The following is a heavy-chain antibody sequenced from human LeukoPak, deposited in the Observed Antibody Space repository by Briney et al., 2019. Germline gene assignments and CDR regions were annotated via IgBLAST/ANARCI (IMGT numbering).Heavy chain of an antibody. CDR2: ISYDGNNK. CDR1: GFTFTIYA. D-gene: IGHD3-3*01. CDR3: ARGLQVSSSFYDFWSADIGFDY. Sequence: GGSLRLSCAASGFTFTIYAMHWVRQAPGKGLEWVALISYDGNNKYYADSVKGRFSISRDNSKNTLYLQMNSLRAEDTAVYYCARGLQVSSSFYDFWSADIGFDYWGQGTLVTVSS. J-gene: IGHJ4*02. V-gene: IGHV3-30-3*01.